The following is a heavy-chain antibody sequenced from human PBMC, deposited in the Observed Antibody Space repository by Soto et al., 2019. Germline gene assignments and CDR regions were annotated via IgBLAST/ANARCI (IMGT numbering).Heavy chain of an antibody. J-gene: IGHJ6*02. CDR3: ASDFRTRGWFRQAGNFAMDV. D-gene: IGHD6-19*01. CDR2: IHPNTGGT. Sequence: QVQLVQSGAEVRKPGASVKVSCKASGYPYTNSYMHWVRQAPGQGLEWMGWIHPNTGGTNYAQKFQVRVTMTRDTSVSTVYMELNRLTSDDTAIYFCASDFRTRGWFRQAGNFAMDVWGQGTTVTVS. CDR1: GYPYTNSY. V-gene: IGHV1-2*02.